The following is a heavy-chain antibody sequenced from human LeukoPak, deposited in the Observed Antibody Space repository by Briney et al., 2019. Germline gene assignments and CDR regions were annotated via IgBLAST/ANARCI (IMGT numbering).Heavy chain of an antibody. CDR2: IHYSGIT. CDR1: GGSINSLY. J-gene: IGHJ4*02. V-gene: IGHV4-59*01. CDR3: ARGSRAVTTSSNIHPYHFDY. D-gene: IGHD4-17*01. Sequence: SETLSLTCTVSGGSINSLYWNWIRQLPGKGLEWIGYIHYSGITNYNPSFNSRVTISLDTSKNQFSLKLTSVTAADMAVYYCARGSRAVTTSSNIHPYHFDYWGQGTLVTVSS.